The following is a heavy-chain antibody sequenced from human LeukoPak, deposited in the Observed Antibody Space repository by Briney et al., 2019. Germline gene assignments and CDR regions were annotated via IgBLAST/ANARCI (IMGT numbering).Heavy chain of an antibody. D-gene: IGHD1-26*01. CDR2: FSPKNGGT. Sequence: ASVKVSCKASGYTFTSYDINWVRQAPGQGLEWMGWFSPKNGGTDYPQKFQGRVTMTSDTSITTAYMELSSLTSDDTAVYYCARNWEGVDYWGQGTLVTVSS. J-gene: IGHJ4*02. V-gene: IGHV1-2*02. CDR3: ARNWEGVDY. CDR1: GYTFTSYD.